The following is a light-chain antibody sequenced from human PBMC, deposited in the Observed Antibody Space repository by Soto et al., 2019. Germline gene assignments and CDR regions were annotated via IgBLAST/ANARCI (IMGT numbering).Light chain of an antibody. CDR1: QGIGDY. V-gene: IGKV1-27*01. Sequence: DIQMTQSPSSLSASLGDRVTITCRASQGIGDYLAWFQQKPGKVPRLLIYAASALQSGVPSRFSGGGSGTDFTLTINSLQPEDVATYYCQNYNSAPLTFGGGTKVEIK. CDR2: AAS. CDR3: QNYNSAPLT. J-gene: IGKJ4*01.